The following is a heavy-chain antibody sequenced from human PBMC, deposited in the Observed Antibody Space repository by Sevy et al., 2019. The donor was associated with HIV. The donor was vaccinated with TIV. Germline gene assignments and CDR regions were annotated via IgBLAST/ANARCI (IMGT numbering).Heavy chain of an antibody. CDR3: ASSSWYGDAFDI. CDR2: ISGSGGST. Sequence: GGSLRLSCAASGFTFSSYAMSWVHQAPGKGLEWVSAISGSGGSTYYADSVKGRFTISSDNSKNTLYLQMNSLRAEDTAVYYCASSSWYGDAFDIWGQGTMVTVSS. J-gene: IGHJ3*02. V-gene: IGHV3-23*01. D-gene: IGHD6-13*01. CDR1: GFTFSSYA.